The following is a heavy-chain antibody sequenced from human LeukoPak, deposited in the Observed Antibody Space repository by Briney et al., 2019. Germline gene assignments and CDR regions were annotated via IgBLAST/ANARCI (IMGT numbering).Heavy chain of an antibody. J-gene: IGHJ3*02. D-gene: IGHD2-2*01. V-gene: IGHV4-39*01. CDR3: ARPGYCSSASCYLFAFDI. CDR1: GGSISSSSYY. CDR2: IHNTGST. Sequence: SETLSLTCTVSGGSISSSSYYWGWIRQPPGKGLEWIGSIHNTGSTYYNPSLRGRLTISVDTSKNQFSLKLSSVAAADTAVYYCARPGYCSSASCYLFAFDIWGQGTMVTVSS.